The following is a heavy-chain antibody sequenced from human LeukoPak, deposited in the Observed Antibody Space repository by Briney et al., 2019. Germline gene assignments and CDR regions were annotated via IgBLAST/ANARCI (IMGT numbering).Heavy chain of an antibody. Sequence: GGSLRLSCAASVFTFSSYWMHWVRQAPGKGLVWVSRINNDESHTTYADSVKGRFTISRDNAKNTLYLQMNSLRAEDTAVYYCTKDLEAVAGSTYFFDYWGQGTLVTVSS. J-gene: IGHJ4*02. CDR3: TKDLEAVAGSTYFFDY. V-gene: IGHV3-74*01. D-gene: IGHD6-19*01. CDR2: INNDESHT. CDR1: VFTFSSYW.